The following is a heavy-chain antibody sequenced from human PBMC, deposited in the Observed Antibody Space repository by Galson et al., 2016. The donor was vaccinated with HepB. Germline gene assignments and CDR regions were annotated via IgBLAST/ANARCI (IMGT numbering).Heavy chain of an antibody. CDR2: IRSNANSYAT. D-gene: IGHD2-15*01. J-gene: IGHJ3*02. CDR1: GFTFSDSA. CDR3: TTGEAIVGAAYMRDAFDI. Sequence: SLRLSCAASGFTFSDSAMHWVRQASGKGLEWVGRIRSNANSYATAYGASVKARFTISRDDSENTAYLQRNSLKAEDTAVYYCTTGEAIVGAAYMRDAFDIWGPGTMVTVSS. V-gene: IGHV3-73*01.